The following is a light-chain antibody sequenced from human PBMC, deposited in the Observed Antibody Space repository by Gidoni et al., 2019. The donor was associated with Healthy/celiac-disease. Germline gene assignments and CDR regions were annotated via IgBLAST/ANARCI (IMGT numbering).Light chain of an antibody. Sequence: QSALTQTASVSGSPGQSITISCTGTSSDFRSYNLVSWYPQHPGKAPKLIIYEVSKRPSGVSNRFSGSKSGNTASLTISGLQAEDEADYYCCSYAGSSTVVFGGGTKLTVL. CDR2: EVS. CDR3: CSYAGSSTVV. J-gene: IGLJ2*01. V-gene: IGLV2-23*02. CDR1: SSDFRSYNL.